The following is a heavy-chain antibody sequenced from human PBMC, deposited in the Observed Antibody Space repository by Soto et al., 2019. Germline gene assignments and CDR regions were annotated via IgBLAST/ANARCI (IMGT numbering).Heavy chain of an antibody. CDR2: INSDGSNT. CDR3: ARHVAVATISWGTYGVDV. V-gene: IGHV3-74*01. J-gene: IGHJ6*02. Sequence: EVQLVESGGGLVQPGGSLRLSCAASGFTFSSYWMHWVRQAPGEGLVWVSRINSDGSNTTYADSVKGRFTTSRDNAKNTLFLQMNSLRGEDTAVYYCARHVAVATISWGTYGVDVWGQGTTVTVSS. CDR1: GFTFSSYW. D-gene: IGHD5-12*01.